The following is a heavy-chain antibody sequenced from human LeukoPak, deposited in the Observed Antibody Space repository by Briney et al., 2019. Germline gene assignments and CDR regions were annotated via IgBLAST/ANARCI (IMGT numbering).Heavy chain of an antibody. CDR3: APRLWGIAAAGTGESDY. CDR2: ISSSGSTI. D-gene: IGHD6-13*01. J-gene: IGHJ4*02. Sequence: PGGSLRLSGAASGFTFSDYYMSWIRQAPGKGLEWVSYISSSGSTIYYADSVKGRFTISRDNAKNSLYLQMNSLRAEDTALYYCAPRLWGIAAAGTGESDYWGQGTLVTVSS. CDR1: GFTFSDYY. V-gene: IGHV3-11*01.